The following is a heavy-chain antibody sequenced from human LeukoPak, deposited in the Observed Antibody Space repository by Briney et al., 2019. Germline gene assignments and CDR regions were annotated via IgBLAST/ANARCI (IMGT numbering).Heavy chain of an antibody. V-gene: IGHV1-46*01. D-gene: IGHD2-8*01. CDR1: GYTFTNYY. CDR3: ARPLAPVMLNAFDV. CDR2: INPSDGDT. Sequence: ASVRVSCKASGYTFTNYYIHWVRLAPGQGLEWVGIINPSDGDTGYAQNLQGRVTMTRDTSTRTVYLVLTSLRSGDTAVYYCARPLAPVMLNAFDVWGQGTMVTVFS. J-gene: IGHJ3*01.